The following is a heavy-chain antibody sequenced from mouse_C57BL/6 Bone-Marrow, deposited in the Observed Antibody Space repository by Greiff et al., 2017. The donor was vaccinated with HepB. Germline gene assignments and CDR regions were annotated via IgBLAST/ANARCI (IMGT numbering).Heavy chain of an antibody. CDR2: ISDGGSYT. CDR3: ARASITTVVLDY. D-gene: IGHD1-1*01. Sequence: EVKLVESGGGLVKPGGSLKLSCAASGFTFSSYAMSWVRQTPEKRLEWVATISDGGSYTYYPDNVKGRFTISRDKAKNNLYLQMSHLKSEDTAMYYCARASITTVVLDYWGQGTTLTVSS. CDR1: GFTFSSYA. V-gene: IGHV5-4*03. J-gene: IGHJ2*01.